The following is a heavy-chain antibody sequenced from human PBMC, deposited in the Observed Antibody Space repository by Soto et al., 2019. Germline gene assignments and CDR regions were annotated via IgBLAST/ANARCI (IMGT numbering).Heavy chain of an antibody. J-gene: IGHJ5*02. Sequence: ASVKVSCKASGYTFTGYYMHWVRQAPGQGLEWMGWINPNSGGTSYAQKFQGRVTMTRDTSISTAYMELSRLRSDDTAVYYCATSVMSDFWSGYYEINNWFDPWGQGTLVTVSS. CDR1: GYTFTGYY. V-gene: IGHV1-2*02. CDR3: ATSVMSDFWSGYYEINNWFDP. CDR2: INPNSGGT. D-gene: IGHD3-3*01.